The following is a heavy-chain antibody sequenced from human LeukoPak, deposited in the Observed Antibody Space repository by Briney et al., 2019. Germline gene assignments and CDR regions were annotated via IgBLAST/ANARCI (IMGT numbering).Heavy chain of an antibody. CDR3: ARGGMGANSQEYFCYGMDV. CDR1: GFSFSTYS. Sequence: GGSLRLSCAAAGFSFSTYSMNWVRQTPGKGLEWVSSIRVVSSYIYYADSVKGRFTLSRDNGKNSLYLQMNSLRAEDTAVYYCARGGMGANSQEYFCYGMDVWGQGTTVTVSS. J-gene: IGHJ6*02. CDR2: IRVVSSYI. D-gene: IGHD2-8*01. V-gene: IGHV3-21*01.